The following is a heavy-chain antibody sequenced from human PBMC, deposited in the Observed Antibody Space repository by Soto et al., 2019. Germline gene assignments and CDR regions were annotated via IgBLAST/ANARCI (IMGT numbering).Heavy chain of an antibody. CDR3: ATTGERWILGYYFDY. D-gene: IGHD2-2*03. Sequence: QVQLQESGPGLVKPSQTLSLTCTVSGGSISSGGYYWSWIRQHPGKGLEWIGYIYYSGSTYYNPSLKSRVTISVDTSKTQFSLKLSSVTAADTAVYYCATTGERWILGYYFDYWGQGTLVTVSS. V-gene: IGHV4-31*03. CDR2: IYYSGST. CDR1: GGSISSGGYY. J-gene: IGHJ4*02.